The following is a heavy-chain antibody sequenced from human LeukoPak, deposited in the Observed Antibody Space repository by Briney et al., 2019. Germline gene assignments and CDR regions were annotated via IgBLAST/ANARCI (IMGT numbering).Heavy chain of an antibody. Sequence: GGCLRLSCAASEFTFSNFAMSWVRQAPGKGLEWVSTISGSGDTTYYADSVKGRFPIYRDNSKNTLSLHMNTLRAEDTAVYYCAKDLLQTFFFDSSGYYSDAFGMWGQGTMVTVSP. V-gene: IGHV3-23*01. J-gene: IGHJ3*02. D-gene: IGHD3-22*01. CDR2: ISGSGDTT. CDR1: EFTFSNFA. CDR3: AKDLLQTFFFDSSGYYSDAFGM.